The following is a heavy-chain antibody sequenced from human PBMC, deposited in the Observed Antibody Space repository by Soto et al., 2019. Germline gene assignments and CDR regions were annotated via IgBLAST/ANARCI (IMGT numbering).Heavy chain of an antibody. D-gene: IGHD2-15*01. V-gene: IGHV1-2*04. Sequence: ASVKVSCRASGYTFTGYYIHWVRQAPGQGXEXTGWINTNSGGNNYAKKFNGWVTMNRDKPISTAYMELRRPRSHETALYYCARDQGYCSGGSCHPASAFDIWGQGTMVTVSS. CDR1: GYTFTGYY. J-gene: IGHJ3*02. CDR2: INTNSGGN. CDR3: ARDQGYCSGGSCHPASAFDI.